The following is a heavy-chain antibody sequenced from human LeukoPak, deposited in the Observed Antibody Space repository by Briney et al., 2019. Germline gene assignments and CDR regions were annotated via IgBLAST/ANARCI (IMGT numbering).Heavy chain of an antibody. CDR2: INHSGST. D-gene: IGHD2-21*02. V-gene: IGHV4-34*01. CDR1: GGSFSGYY. Sequence: SETLSLTCAVYGGSFSGYYWSWIRQPPGKGLEWIGEINHSGSTNYNPSLKSRVTISVDTSKNQFSLKLSSVTAADTAVYYCASVVVTAIPSYYYYYMDVWGKGTTVTISS. J-gene: IGHJ6*03. CDR3: ASVVVTAIPSYYYYYMDV.